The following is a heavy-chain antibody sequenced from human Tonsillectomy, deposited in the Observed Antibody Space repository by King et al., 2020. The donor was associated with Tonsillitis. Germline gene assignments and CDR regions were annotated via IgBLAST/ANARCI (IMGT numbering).Heavy chain of an antibody. CDR1: GFIVSSNY. Sequence: QLVQSGGGLVQPGGSLRLSCAASGFIVSSNYMSWVRQAPGKGLEWVSVIYSSDNTYYADSVKGRFTISRDNSKNTLYLQMNSLRAEDTAVYYCARGSYYYVPYFQHWGQGTLVTVSS. D-gene: IGHD3-10*02. CDR3: ARGSYYYVPYFQH. V-gene: IGHV3-66*01. CDR2: IYSSDNT. J-gene: IGHJ1*01.